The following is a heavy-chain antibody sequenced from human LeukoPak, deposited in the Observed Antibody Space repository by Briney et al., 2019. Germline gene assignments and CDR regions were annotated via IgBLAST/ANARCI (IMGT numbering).Heavy chain of an antibody. CDR3: ARDQTRLSGYYPDY. J-gene: IGHJ4*02. D-gene: IGHD3-22*01. V-gene: IGHV1-2*02. CDR1: GYTFTGYY. Sequence: ASVKVSCKASGYTFTGYYMHWVRQAPGQGLGWMGWINPNSGGTNYAQKFQGRVTITRDTSASTAYMELSSLRSEDTAVYYCARDQTRLSGYYPDYWGQGTLVTVSS. CDR2: INPNSGGT.